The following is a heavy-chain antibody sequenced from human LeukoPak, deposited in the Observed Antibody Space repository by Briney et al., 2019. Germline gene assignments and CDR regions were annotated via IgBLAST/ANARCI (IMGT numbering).Heavy chain of an antibody. V-gene: IGHV3-48*03. CDR2: ISSSGSTM. CDR1: GFTFSSYE. D-gene: IGHD4-17*01. J-gene: IGHJ6*02. CDR3: ARAYGDYYYYYGMDV. Sequence: GGSLRLSCAASGFTFSSYEMNWVRQAPGKGLEWVSYISSSGSTMYYADSVKGRFTISRDNAKNSLYLQMNSLRAEDTAVYYCARAYGDYYYYYGMDVWGQGTTVTVSS.